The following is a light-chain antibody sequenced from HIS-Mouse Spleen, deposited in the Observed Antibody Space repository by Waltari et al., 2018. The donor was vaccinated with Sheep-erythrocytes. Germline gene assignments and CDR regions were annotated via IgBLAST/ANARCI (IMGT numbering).Light chain of an antibody. CDR1: NWGIN. CDR3: QAWDSSTAV. Sequence: SYELTQPPQCPCPQDRQPASPALEINWGINMLAGISRSIPERFSGSNSGNTATLTISGTQAMDEADYYCQAWDSSTAVFGGGTKLTVL. V-gene: IGLV3-1*01. J-gene: IGLJ2*01.